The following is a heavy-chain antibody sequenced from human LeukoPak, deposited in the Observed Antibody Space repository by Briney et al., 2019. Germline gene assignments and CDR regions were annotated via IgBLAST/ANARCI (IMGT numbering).Heavy chain of an antibody. CDR2: ISGSGGST. V-gene: IGHV3-23*01. J-gene: IGHJ4*02. CDR3: AKDISGSGWSNFDY. CDR1: GFTFSSYG. Sequence: QAGGSLRLSCAASGFTFSSYGMSWVRQAPGKGLEWVSAISGSGGSTYYADSVKGRFTISKDNSKNSLYLQMNSLRTEDTALYYCAKDISGSGWSNFDYWGQGTLVTVSS. D-gene: IGHD6-19*01.